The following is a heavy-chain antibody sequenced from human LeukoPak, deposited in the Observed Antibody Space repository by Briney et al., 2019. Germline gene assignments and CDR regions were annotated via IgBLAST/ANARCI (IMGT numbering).Heavy chain of an antibody. V-gene: IGHV1-8*03. D-gene: IGHD6-19*01. J-gene: IGHJ4*02. CDR3: ASLLTYSSGWFLF. CDR1: GYTFTNFD. CDR2: MNPNSGNT. Sequence: ASVKVSCKASGYTFTNFDINWVRQATGQGLEWMGWMNPNSGNTGYAQKFQGRVTITRDTSINTAYMELSSLRSEDTAVYYCASLLTYSSGWFLFWGQGTLVTVSS.